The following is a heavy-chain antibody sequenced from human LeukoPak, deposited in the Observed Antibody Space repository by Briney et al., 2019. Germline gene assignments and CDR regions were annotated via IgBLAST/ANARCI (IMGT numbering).Heavy chain of an antibody. CDR3: ARAPHTTVIRGVTNWFDP. D-gene: IGHD3-10*01. V-gene: IGHV4-59*08. J-gene: IGHJ5*02. Sequence: SETLSLTCTVSGGSISSYYWSWIRQPPGKGLEWIGYIYYSGSTNYNPSLKSRVTISVDTSKNQFSLKLSSMTAADTAVYYCARAPHTTVIRGVTNWFDPWSQGTLVTVSS. CDR2: IYYSGST. CDR1: GGSISSYY.